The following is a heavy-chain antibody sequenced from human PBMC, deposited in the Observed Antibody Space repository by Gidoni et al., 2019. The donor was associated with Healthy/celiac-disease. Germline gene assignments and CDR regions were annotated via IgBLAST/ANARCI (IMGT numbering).Heavy chain of an antibody. J-gene: IGHJ4*02. Sequence: QVQLGESGGGVVQPGRSLRLSCAAAGFTFSSYGMHLVRQAPGKGLGWVAVIWYDVSNKYSADSVKRRFPISRDNSKHTLYLQMNSLRSEDTAVYYCASVWLPGQSVTTVYFDYWGQGTLVTVSS. V-gene: IGHV3-33*01. CDR3: ASVWLPGQSVTTVYFDY. CDR2: IWYDVSNK. D-gene: IGHD4-17*01. CDR1: GFTFSSYG.